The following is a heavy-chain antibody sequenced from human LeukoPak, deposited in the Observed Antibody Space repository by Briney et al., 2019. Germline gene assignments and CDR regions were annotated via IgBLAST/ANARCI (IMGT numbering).Heavy chain of an antibody. CDR1: GFTFSSYE. D-gene: IGHD2-15*01. Sequence: GGSLRLSCAASGFTFSSYEMNWVRQAPGKGLKWVSYISSSGSTIYYADSVKGRFTISRDNAKNSLYLQMNSLRAEDTAVYYCARVKMVAAPVDLDYWGQGTLVTVSS. CDR3: ARVKMVAAPVDLDY. CDR2: ISSSGSTI. V-gene: IGHV3-48*03. J-gene: IGHJ4*02.